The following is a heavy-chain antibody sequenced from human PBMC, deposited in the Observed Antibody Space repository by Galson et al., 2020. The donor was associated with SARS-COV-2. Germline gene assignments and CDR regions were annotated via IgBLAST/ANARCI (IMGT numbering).Heavy chain of an antibody. CDR3: ARHLGASVGMDV. Sequence: ASVKVSCQPSGYTFTAYYVHWVRQAPGQGLEWMGWLNAKSGGTNYAQKFQGRVTMTRDTSISTAYMELSGLKSDDTAVYYCARHLGASVGMDVWGQGTTVTVAS. V-gene: IGHV1-2*02. CDR1: GYTFTAYY. CDR2: LNAKSGGT. J-gene: IGHJ6*02. D-gene: IGHD3-16*01.